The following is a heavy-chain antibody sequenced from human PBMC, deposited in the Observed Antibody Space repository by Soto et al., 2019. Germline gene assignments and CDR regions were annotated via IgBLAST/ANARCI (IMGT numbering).Heavy chain of an antibody. CDR2: IYSGDST. J-gene: IGHJ2*01. D-gene: IGHD7-27*01. CDR1: GFTVSSTY. V-gene: IGHV3-53*01. CDR3: AKKLPGRGVCDWFFDS. Sequence: GGALRLSCAASGFTVSSTYMSGGRQARGKGLWCVSIIYSGDSTHYADSVKGRFTISRDISKNTLYLQMSSLRAEDAAVYYCAKKLPGRGVCDWFFDSWGRGTLVTVSS.